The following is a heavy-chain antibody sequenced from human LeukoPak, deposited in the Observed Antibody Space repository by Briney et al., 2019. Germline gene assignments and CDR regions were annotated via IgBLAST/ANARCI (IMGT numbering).Heavy chain of an antibody. Sequence: GGSLRLSCAASGFTFSSYSMNWVRQAPGKGLEWVASINHNGNVNYYVDSVKGRFTISRDNAKNSLYLQMSNLRAEDTAVYSCARGGGLDVWGQGATVTVSS. J-gene: IGHJ6*02. V-gene: IGHV3-7*03. CDR3: ARGGGLDV. D-gene: IGHD3-16*01. CDR2: INHNGNVN. CDR1: GFTFSSYS.